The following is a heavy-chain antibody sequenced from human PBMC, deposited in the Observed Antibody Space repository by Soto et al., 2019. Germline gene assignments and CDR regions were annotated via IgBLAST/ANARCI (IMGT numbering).Heavy chain of an antibody. CDR3: AREDWDGIAAFYMDV. Sequence: EVQLVESGGGLVQPGGSVRLSCAASGFTVSSNYMSWVRQALGKGLEWVSVIYSGGSTYYADSVKGRFTISRDNSKNTLYLQMNSQRAEDTAVYYCAREDWDGIAAFYMDVWGKGTTVTVSS. CDR2: IYSGGST. J-gene: IGHJ6*03. D-gene: IGHD6-13*01. V-gene: IGHV3-66*01. CDR1: GFTVSSNY.